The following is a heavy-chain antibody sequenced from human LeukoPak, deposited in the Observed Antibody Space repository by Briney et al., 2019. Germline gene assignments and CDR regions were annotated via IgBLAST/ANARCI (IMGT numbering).Heavy chain of an antibody. CDR3: ARLLAAAGPLSPFDY. Sequence: GESLNISCKGSGYSFTSYGIGWVRQMPGKGLDWMGIIYPGDSDTGYSPSFQGQVTISADKSISTAYLQWSSLKASDTAMYYCARLLAAAGPLSPFDYWGQGTLVTVSS. D-gene: IGHD6-13*01. V-gene: IGHV5-51*01. CDR1: GYSFTSYG. CDR2: IYPGDSDT. J-gene: IGHJ4*02.